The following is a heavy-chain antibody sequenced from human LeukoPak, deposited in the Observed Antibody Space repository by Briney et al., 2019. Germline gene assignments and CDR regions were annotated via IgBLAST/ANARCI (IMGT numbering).Heavy chain of an antibody. D-gene: IGHD2-2*01. Sequence: SETLSLTCAVYGGSFSGYFWTWIRQPPGKGLEWIREINHSGSTNYDPSLKSRVTISVDTSKNQFSLKLSSVTAADTAVYYCARGGVVPAATKYNWFDPWGQGTLVTVSS. CDR3: ARGGVVPAATKYNWFDP. J-gene: IGHJ5*02. CDR1: GGSFSGYF. CDR2: INHSGST. V-gene: IGHV4-34*01.